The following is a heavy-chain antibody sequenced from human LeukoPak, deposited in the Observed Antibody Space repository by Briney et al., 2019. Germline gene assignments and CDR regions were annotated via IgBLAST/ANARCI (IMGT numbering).Heavy chain of an antibody. CDR3: AKDSGSYLPLDY. CDR2: ISGSGGST. D-gene: IGHD1-26*01. Sequence: PGGSLRLSCAASGLTFSSNAMSWVRQAPGKGLEWVSAISGSGGSTYYADSVKGRFTISRDNSKNTLYLQMNSLRAEDTAVYYCAKDSGSYLPLDYWGQGTLVTVSS. V-gene: IGHV3-23*01. J-gene: IGHJ4*02. CDR1: GLTFSSNA.